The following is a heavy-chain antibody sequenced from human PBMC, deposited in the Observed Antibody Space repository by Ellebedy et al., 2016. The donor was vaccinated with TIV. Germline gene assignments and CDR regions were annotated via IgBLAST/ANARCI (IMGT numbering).Heavy chain of an antibody. D-gene: IGHD2-2*01. J-gene: IGHJ3*02. CDR3: ARGGIVVVPAATLAVPFDI. CDR2: MNPNSGNT. V-gene: IGHV1-8*01. CDR1: GYTFTSYD. Sequence: ASVKVSXKASGYTFTSYDINWVRQATGQGLEWMGWMNPNSGNTGYAQKFQGRVTMTRNTSISTAYMELSSLRSEDTAVYYCARGGIVVVPAATLAVPFDIWGQGTMVTVSS.